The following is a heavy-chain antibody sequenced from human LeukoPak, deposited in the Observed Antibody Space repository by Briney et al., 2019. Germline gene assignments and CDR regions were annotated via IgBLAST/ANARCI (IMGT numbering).Heavy chain of an antibody. CDR2: NRYDGSNK. CDR3: ARHRRYFDWLSLYYFDY. J-gene: IGHJ4*02. CDR1: RFTFSSYG. Sequence: GGSLRLSCAASRFTFSSYGMHWVRQAPGKGLEWVAFNRYDGSNKYYADSVKGRFTISRNNSKNTLYLQMNSLRADDTAVYYCARHRRYFDWLSLYYFDYWGQGTLVTVSS. D-gene: IGHD3-9*01. V-gene: IGHV3-30*02.